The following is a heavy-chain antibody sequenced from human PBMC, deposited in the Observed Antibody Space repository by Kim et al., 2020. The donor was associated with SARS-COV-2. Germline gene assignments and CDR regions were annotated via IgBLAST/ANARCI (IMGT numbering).Heavy chain of an antibody. CDR3: TTFLRAGPAYYYYGMDV. D-gene: IGHD6-19*01. V-gene: IGHV3-15*01. Sequence: VKGRFTISRDDSKNTLYLQMNSLKTEDTAVYYCTTFLRAGPAYYYYGMDVWGQGTTVTVSS. J-gene: IGHJ6*02.